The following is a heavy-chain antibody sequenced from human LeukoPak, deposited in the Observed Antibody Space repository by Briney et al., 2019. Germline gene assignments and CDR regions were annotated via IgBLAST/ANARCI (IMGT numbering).Heavy chain of an antibody. CDR2: MNPNSGNK. Sequence: ASVKVSCKASGYTFTSYDINWVRQATGQGLEWMGWMNPNSGNKGYAQKFQGRVTITRNTSISTAYMELSSLRSEDTAVYYCARGRSNAGRPLDYWGQGTLVTVSS. V-gene: IGHV1-8*03. CDR3: ARGRSNAGRPLDY. J-gene: IGHJ4*02. CDR1: GYTFTSYD.